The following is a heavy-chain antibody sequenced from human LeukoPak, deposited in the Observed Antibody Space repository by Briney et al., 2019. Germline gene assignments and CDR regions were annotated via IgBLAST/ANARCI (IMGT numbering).Heavy chain of an antibody. CDR1: GYTFTSYD. Sequence: ASVKVSCKASGYTFTSYDINWVRQATGQGLEWMGGFDPEDGATIYAQKFQGRVTITEDKSTDTAYMELSSLRSEDTAVYYCATVRHYYDSSGYYPFHYWGQGTLVTVSS. CDR2: FDPEDGAT. J-gene: IGHJ4*02. D-gene: IGHD3-22*01. CDR3: ATVRHYYDSSGYYPFHY. V-gene: IGHV1-24*01.